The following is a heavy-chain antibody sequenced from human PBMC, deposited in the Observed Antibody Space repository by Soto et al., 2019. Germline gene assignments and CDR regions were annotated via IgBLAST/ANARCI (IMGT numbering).Heavy chain of an antibody. CDR3: ARRLTGSGSSYFDN. Sequence: QVRLQESGPGLLKPSQTLSLTCTVSGVSISSDEYYWNWIRQLPGKGLEWIGFIHHSGSTFFNPSLESQVSISVDSSKNQFFLTLNSVTAADTAVYYCARRLTGSGSSYFDNWGQGILVRVSS. CDR2: IHHSGST. V-gene: IGHV4-31*01. D-gene: IGHD3-10*01. CDR1: GVSISSDEYY. J-gene: IGHJ4*02.